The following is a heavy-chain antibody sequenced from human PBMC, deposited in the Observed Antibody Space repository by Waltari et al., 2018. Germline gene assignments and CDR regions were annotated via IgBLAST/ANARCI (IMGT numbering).Heavy chain of an antibody. CDR1: GFTFSNSW. CDR3: SLSLNS. Sequence: EVQLVESGGGLVQRGGSLGLSCAASGFTFSNSWMDWVRQAPGKGLEWVANIKPDGSERHYVASVQGRFTVSRDNAQNLLYLQINTLRVDDTAVYYCSLSLNSWGQGTLVTVSP. J-gene: IGHJ4*02. V-gene: IGHV3-7*01. CDR2: IKPDGSER.